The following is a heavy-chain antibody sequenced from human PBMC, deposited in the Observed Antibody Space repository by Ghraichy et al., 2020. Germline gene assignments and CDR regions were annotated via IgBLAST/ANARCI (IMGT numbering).Heavy chain of an antibody. Sequence: SQTLSLTCAVYGGSFSGYYWSWIRQPPGKGLEWIGEINHSGSTNYNPSLKSRVTISVDTSKNQFSLKLSSVTAADTAVYYCARGRRITMIVVVRAPFDYWGQGTLVTVSS. D-gene: IGHD3-22*01. CDR2: INHSGST. V-gene: IGHV4-34*01. CDR3: ARGRRITMIVVVRAPFDY. J-gene: IGHJ4*02. CDR1: GGSFSGYY.